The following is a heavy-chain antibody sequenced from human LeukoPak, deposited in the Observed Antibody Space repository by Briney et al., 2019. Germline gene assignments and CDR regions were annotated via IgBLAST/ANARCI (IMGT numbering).Heavy chain of an antibody. Sequence: LGASLKISCQGSGYTFSGYWIGWVRQLPGKGLEWVAIIHPGDSDTRYSQSFQGLVTISADKSMNTAYLQWSSLKASDTAIYYCARPQYSRAGGWDYMDVWGKGTTVTVSS. CDR3: ARPQYSRAGGWDYMDV. D-gene: IGHD6-6*01. CDR1: GYTFSGYW. V-gene: IGHV5-51*01. J-gene: IGHJ6*03. CDR2: IHPGDSDT.